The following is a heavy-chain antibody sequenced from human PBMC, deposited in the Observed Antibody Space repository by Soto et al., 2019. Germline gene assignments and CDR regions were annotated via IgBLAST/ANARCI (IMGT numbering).Heavy chain of an antibody. V-gene: IGHV1-69*01. CDR2: IIPIYGTA. CDR1: GGTFSSYA. D-gene: IGHD2-8*01. CDR3: ARAGNCTNGVCPWGDYYYYRMDV. Sequence: QVQLVQSGAEVKKPGSSVKVSCKASGGTFSSYAISWVRQAPGQGLEWMGGIIPIYGTANYAQKFQGRVTITADESTSTDDMELSSLRSEDTAVYYCARAGNCTNGVCPWGDYYYYRMDVWGQGTTVTVSS. J-gene: IGHJ6*02.